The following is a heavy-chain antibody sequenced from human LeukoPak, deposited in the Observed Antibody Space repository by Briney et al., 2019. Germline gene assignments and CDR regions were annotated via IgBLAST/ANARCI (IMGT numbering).Heavy chain of an antibody. D-gene: IGHD3-3*01. Sequence: EASVKVSCKASGFTFTSSAMQWVRQARGQRLEWIGWIVVGSGNTNYAQKFQERVTITRDMSTSTAYMELSSLRSEDTAVYYCAAHYDFWSGYSWFDPWGQGTLVTVSS. CDR2: IVVGSGNT. J-gene: IGHJ5*02. V-gene: IGHV1-58*02. CDR1: GFTFTSSA. CDR3: AAHYDFWSGYSWFDP.